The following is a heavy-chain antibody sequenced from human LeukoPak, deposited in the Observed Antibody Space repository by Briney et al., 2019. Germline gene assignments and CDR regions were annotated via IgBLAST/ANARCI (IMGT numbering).Heavy chain of an antibody. Sequence: PGGSLRLSCAASGFTFSDYYMSWIRQAPGKGLEWVSYISSSGSTIYYEDSVKGRFTISRDNAKNSLYLQMNSLRAEDTAVYYCARDSIPVSGSFDYWGQGTLVTVSS. J-gene: IGHJ4*02. V-gene: IGHV3-11*04. CDR2: ISSSGSTI. CDR1: GFTFSDYY. D-gene: IGHD6-25*01. CDR3: ARDSIPVSGSFDY.